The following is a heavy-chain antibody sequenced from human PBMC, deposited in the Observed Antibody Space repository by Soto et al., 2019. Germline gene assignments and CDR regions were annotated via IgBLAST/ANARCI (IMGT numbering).Heavy chain of an antibody. CDR1: GGSISSGGYY. V-gene: IGHV4-31*03. D-gene: IGHD3-10*01. Sequence: QVQLQESGPGLVKPSQTLSLTCTVSGGSISSGGYYWSWIRQHPGKGLEWIGDLYYSGSTHYKPSLKSRVTISVDTSKNPFSLKLSSVTAADTAVYYCARDRSTMVRGKRADWFDPWGQGTLVTVSS. CDR2: LYYSGST. CDR3: ARDRSTMVRGKRADWFDP. J-gene: IGHJ5*02.